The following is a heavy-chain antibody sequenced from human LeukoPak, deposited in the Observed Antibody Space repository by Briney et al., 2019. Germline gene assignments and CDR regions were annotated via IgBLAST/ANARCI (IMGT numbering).Heavy chain of an antibody. D-gene: IGHD3-22*01. V-gene: IGHV4-34*01. J-gene: IGHJ4*02. CDR3: ARQGFGYDSSGYLY. CDR2: INHSGST. CDR1: GGSFSGYY. Sequence: SETLSLTCAVYGGSFSGYYWSWIRQPPGKGLEWIGEINHSGSTNYNPSLKSRVTISVDTSKNQFSLKLSSVTAADTAVYYCARQGFGYDSSGYLYWGQGTLVTVSS.